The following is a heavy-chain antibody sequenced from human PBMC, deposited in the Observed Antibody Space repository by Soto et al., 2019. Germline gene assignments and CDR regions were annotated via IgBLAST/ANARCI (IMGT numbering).Heavy chain of an antibody. Sequence: GASVKVSCKASGYTFTSYAMHWVRQAPGQRLEWMGWINAGNGNTKYSQKFQGRVTITRDTSASTAYMELSSLRSEDTAVYYCTRVVEVPAAIYFDYWGQGTLVTVSS. CDR1: GYTFTSYA. V-gene: IGHV1-3*01. CDR2: INAGNGNT. CDR3: TRVVEVPAAIYFDY. D-gene: IGHD2-2*02. J-gene: IGHJ4*02.